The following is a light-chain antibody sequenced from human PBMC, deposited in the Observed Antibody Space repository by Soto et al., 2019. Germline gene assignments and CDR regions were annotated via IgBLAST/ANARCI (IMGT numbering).Light chain of an antibody. CDR3: QPYNSYSWT. CDR1: QSISSW. V-gene: IGKV1-5*01. Sequence: DIQMTQSPSTLSASVGDRVTITCRASQSISSWLAWYQQKPGKAPKLLIYDASSLESGVPSRFSGSGSGTESTLTISSLQPDDFATYYCQPYNSYSWTFGQGTKVEIK. J-gene: IGKJ1*01. CDR2: DAS.